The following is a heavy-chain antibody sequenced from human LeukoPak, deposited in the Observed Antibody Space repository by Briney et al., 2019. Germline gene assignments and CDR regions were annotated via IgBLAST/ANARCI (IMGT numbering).Heavy chain of an antibody. CDR3: ARQHSRDATRTFFVDY. CDR2: ISYSGST. D-gene: IGHD3-3*01. V-gene: IGHV4-59*08. J-gene: IGHJ4*02. Sequence: SSETLSLTCTVSGGSISNYYWSWIRQPPGKGLEWIGYISYSGSTNYNPSLRSRVAISEDTSRNQFSLRLNSVTAADTAVYYCARQHSRDATRTFFVDYWGQGILVTVSS. CDR1: GGSISNYY.